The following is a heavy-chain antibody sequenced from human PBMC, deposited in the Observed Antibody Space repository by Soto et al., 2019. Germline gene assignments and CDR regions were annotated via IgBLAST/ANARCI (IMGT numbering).Heavy chain of an antibody. J-gene: IGHJ4*02. CDR2: IKKDGGDQ. D-gene: IGHD3-16*01. V-gene: IGHV3-7*03. CDR3: ARYEAIDY. Sequence: PGGSLRLCYAASGFTFSNYWMSWVRQATGKGLEWVCNIKKDGGDQYYVDSVKGGFSISRDNAKNSLYLQMNSLRAEDTDVYYCARYEAIDYWRQGTLDTVSS. CDR1: GFTFSNYW.